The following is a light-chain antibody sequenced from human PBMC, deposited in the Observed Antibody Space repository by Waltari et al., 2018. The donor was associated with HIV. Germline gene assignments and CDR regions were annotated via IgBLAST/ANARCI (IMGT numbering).Light chain of an antibody. CDR2: RSD. V-gene: IGLV1-47*01. Sequence: QSVLTQPPSASGTPGQRVTISCSADSSISSRNFVYWYQQLPGTTPKRSSYRSDVGTSGVPDRVSGSKSGSSASLAIRGLRSEDEAVYYCAAWDDNLRGGFGGGTKRTVL. CDR3: AAWDDNLRGG. J-gene: IGLJ2*01. CDR1: SSISSRNF.